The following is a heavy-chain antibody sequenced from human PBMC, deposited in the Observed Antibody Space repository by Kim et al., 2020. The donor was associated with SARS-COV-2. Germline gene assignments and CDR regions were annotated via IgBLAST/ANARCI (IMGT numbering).Heavy chain of an antibody. J-gene: IGHJ3*02. CDR3: ARDGSRGSGGAFDI. Sequence: ADAGKGRFTISRDNSKNTLYLQMNSLRAEDTAVYYCARDGSRGSGGAFDIWGQGTMVTVSS. V-gene: IGHV3-66*01. D-gene: IGHD6-19*01.